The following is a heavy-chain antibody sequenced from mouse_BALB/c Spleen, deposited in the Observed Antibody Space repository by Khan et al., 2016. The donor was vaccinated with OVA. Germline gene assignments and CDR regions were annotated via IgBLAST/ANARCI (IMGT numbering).Heavy chain of an antibody. CDR2: IWGGGST. D-gene: IGHD1-1*02. CDR1: GFSLTDYG. CDR3: AKGLWSYYFALDY. V-gene: IGHV2-6-5*01. J-gene: IGHJ4*01. Sequence: VELKESGPGLVAPSQSLSITCTVSGFSLTDYGVSWIRQPPGKGLEWLGVIWGGGSTYYNSALKSRLSISKDNSKSQVFLKMNSLQTADTAMYFCAKGLWSYYFALDYWGQGTSVTVSS.